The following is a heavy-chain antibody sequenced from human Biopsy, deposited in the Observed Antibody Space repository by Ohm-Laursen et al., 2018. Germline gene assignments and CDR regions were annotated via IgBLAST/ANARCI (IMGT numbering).Heavy chain of an antibody. Sequence: SETLSLTCTVSGGSISGPSWSGIRQAPGKGLVWIGYFSYSRDTNYNPSLKRRITISVDTPTNHFSRKLTSGTAADTAVYYCAKHGSGWTGDDAFHIWGQGTMVTVSS. CDR2: FSYSRDT. J-gene: IGHJ3*02. V-gene: IGHV4-59*08. D-gene: IGHD6-19*01. CDR3: AKHGSGWTGDDAFHI. CDR1: GGSISGPS.